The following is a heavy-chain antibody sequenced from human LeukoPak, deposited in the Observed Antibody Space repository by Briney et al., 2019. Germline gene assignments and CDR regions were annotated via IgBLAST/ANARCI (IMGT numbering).Heavy chain of an antibody. J-gene: IGHJ5*02. D-gene: IGHD4-17*01. CDR1: GGSISSGDYY. CDR3: ARTVTTFGWFDP. CDR2: IYYSGST. V-gene: IGHV4-30-4*01. Sequence: SETLSLTCTVSGGSISSGDYYWSWIRQPPGKGLEWIGYIYYSGSTYYNPSLKSRVTISVDTSKNQFSLKLSSVTAADTAAYYCARTVTTFGWFDPWGQGTLVTVSS.